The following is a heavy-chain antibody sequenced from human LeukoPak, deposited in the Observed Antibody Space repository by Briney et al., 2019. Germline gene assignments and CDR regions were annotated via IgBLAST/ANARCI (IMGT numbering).Heavy chain of an antibody. J-gene: IGHJ4*02. CDR2: ISGSGGST. V-gene: IGHV3-23*01. D-gene: IGHD2-15*01. CDR3: ASQGYCSGGSCSSNY. Sequence: GGSLRLSCEASGFTFRTYAMSWVRRAPGKGLEWVSAISGSGGSTYYADSVKGRFTISRDNSKNTLYLQMNSLRAEDTAVYYCASQGYCSGGSCSSNYWGQGILVTVSS. CDR1: GFTFRTYA.